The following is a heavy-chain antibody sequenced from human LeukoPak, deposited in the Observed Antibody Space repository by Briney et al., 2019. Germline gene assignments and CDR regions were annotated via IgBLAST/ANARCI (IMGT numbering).Heavy chain of an antibody. J-gene: IGHJ4*02. V-gene: IGHV3-15*01. CDR1: GFTFSSYG. CDR2: IKSKVNGGTT. CDR3: TALGYPQYFHH. Sequence: PGRSLRLSCAASGFTFSSYGMHWVRQAPGKGLEWVGRIKSKVNGGTTDYAAPVKGRFTISRDDSKNTLYFQMNSLKTEDTAVYYCTALGYPQYFHHWGQGTLVTVSS. D-gene: IGHD2-15*01.